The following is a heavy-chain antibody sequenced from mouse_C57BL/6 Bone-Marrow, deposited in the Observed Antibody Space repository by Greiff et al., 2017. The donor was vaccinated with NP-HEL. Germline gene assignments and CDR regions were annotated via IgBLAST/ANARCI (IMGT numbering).Heavy chain of an antibody. Sequence: EVQLQQSGPELVKPGASVKISCKASGYTFTDYYMNWVKQSHGKSLEWIGDINPNNGGTSYNQKFKGKATLTVDKSSSTAYMELRSLTSEDSAVYYCAPYPFYDGYEDWYFDVWGTGTTVTVSS. CDR3: APYPFYDGYEDWYFDV. CDR1: GYTFTDYY. D-gene: IGHD2-3*01. CDR2: INPNNGGT. J-gene: IGHJ1*03. V-gene: IGHV1-26*01.